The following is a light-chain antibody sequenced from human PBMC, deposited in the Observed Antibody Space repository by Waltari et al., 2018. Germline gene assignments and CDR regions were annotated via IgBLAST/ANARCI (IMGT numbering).Light chain of an antibody. CDR2: STH. Sequence: QSVLTQPPSASGTLGQRVTISCSGSRSNIGSNVVSWYQQVPGTATRLIIHSTHQRPSGVPDRFSGSKSGTSASLAISGLQAADEADYYCSAWDDSLNGPVVFGGGTKLTVL. CDR1: RSNIGSNV. CDR3: SAWDDSLNGPVV. V-gene: IGLV1-44*01. J-gene: IGLJ2*01.